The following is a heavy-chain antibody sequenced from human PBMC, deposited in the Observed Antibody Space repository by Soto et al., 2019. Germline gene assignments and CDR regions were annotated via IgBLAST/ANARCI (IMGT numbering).Heavy chain of an antibody. V-gene: IGHV3-23*01. CDR2: IGGSGDWT. CDR3: RGQDYYYGMDV. CDR1: GCTFSNYA. J-gene: IGHJ6*02. Sequence: GGSLRLSCAASGCTFSNYAMSWVRQAPGKGLEWVSAIGGSGDWTYYADSVKGRFTISRDNSKNTLSLQMISLRAEDTAVYYCRGQDYYYGMDVWGQGTTVTVSS. D-gene: IGHD3-10*01.